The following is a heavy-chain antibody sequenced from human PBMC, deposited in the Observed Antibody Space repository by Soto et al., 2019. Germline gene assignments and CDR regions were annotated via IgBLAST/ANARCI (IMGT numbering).Heavy chain of an antibody. CDR1: GFTFSRYS. Sequence: EVQLVESGGGLVRPGGSLRLSCAASGFTFSRYSMNWVRQAPGKGLEWDSSISSTTNYIYYADSMKGRFTVSRDNAKNSVYLDMNSVSAEDTAVYYCARESEDLTSNFDDWGQGTLVTVSS. J-gene: IGHJ4*02. V-gene: IGHV3-21*01. CDR3: ARESEDLTSNFDD. CDR2: ISSTTNYI.